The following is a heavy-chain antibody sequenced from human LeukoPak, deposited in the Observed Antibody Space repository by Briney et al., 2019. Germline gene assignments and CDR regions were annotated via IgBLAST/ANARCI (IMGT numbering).Heavy chain of an antibody. V-gene: IGHV3-48*01. CDR3: AREDWLDP. CDR1: GFTFSRYN. Sequence: PGGSLRLSCAASGFTFSRYNMNWVRQAPGKGLEWVSYISYTGRTIYYADSVQGRFTISRDNAENSLYLQMNSLRAEDTAVCYCAREDWLDPWGQGTLVTVSS. CDR2: ISYTGRTI. J-gene: IGHJ5*02.